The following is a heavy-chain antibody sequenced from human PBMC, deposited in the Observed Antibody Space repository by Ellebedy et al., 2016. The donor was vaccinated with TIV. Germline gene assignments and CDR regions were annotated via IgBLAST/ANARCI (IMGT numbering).Heavy chain of an antibody. Sequence: GGSLRLSXAASGFTFSSYSMNWVRQAPGKGLEWVSSISSSSYIYYADSVKGRFTISRDNSKNTLYLQMNSLRAEDTAVYYCARDRGIAAAGTPDYYYYYMDVWGKGTTVTVSS. CDR3: ARDRGIAAAGTPDYYYYYMDV. CDR2: ISSSSYI. J-gene: IGHJ6*03. V-gene: IGHV3-21*01. CDR1: GFTFSSYS. D-gene: IGHD6-13*01.